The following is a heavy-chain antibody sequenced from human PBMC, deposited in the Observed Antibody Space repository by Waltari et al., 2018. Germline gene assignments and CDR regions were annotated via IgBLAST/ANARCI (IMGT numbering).Heavy chain of an antibody. CDR3: ARDYGSGTYYYMDV. J-gene: IGHJ6*03. D-gene: IGHD3-10*01. V-gene: IGHV1-8*03. Sequence: QVQLVQSGAEVKKPGASVKVSCKASAYSFTSYNLNWVRQAAGQGLEWMGWMNPTSGSTGYAQKFQDRVTITRNTSIGTAYMELRSLRSEDTAVYYCARDYGSGTYYYMDVWGKGTTVTVSS. CDR1: AYSFTSYN. CDR2: MNPTSGST.